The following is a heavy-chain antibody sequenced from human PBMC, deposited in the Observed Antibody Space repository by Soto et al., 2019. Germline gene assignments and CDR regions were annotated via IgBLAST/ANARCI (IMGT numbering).Heavy chain of an antibody. Sequence: EVQLLESGGGLVQPGGSLRLSCAASGFTFSAYSMNWVRQAPGKGLEWLSYISGDRAYIYYANSVRGQFTISRDNAENSLYPQMANLRDEDPVVYYCAGQVYTVVTPIGFWGQGTLVTVSS. V-gene: IGHV3-48*02. CDR2: ISGDRAYI. J-gene: IGHJ4*02. CDR1: GFTFSAYS. CDR3: AGQVYTVVTPIGF. D-gene: IGHD2-21*02.